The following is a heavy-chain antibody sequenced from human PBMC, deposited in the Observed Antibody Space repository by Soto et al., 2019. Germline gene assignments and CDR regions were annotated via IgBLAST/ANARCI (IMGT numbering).Heavy chain of an antibody. CDR1: GYTFTSYG. D-gene: IGHD1-1*01. Sequence: QVHLVQSGAEVKKPGASVKVSCKASGYTFTSYGITWVRQAPGQRLEWMGWIRAHNGNTDHAQTLQGRGIGTRDTFTGTAYMGLRSLRSDDTAGYYCARGRYGDYWGQGALVTVSS. J-gene: IGHJ4*02. V-gene: IGHV1-18*01. CDR2: IRAHNGNT. CDR3: ARGRYGDY.